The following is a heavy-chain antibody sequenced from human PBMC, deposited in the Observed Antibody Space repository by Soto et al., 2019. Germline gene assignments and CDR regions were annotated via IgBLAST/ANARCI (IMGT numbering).Heavy chain of an antibody. D-gene: IGHD3-10*01. CDR1: GFTLSSNY. CDR2: IYSGRTT. CDR3: ERASSRYVYGSYFVP. J-gene: IGHJ5*02. V-gene: IGHV3-53*01. Sequence: GGSLTLSCAATGFTLSSNYMSWVRQAPGQGLAWVSVIYSGRTTYYADSVKGRITISRDSSRNSQYLQLNSRSAEDTAAYYYERASSRYVYGSYFVPWCQGALVPVS.